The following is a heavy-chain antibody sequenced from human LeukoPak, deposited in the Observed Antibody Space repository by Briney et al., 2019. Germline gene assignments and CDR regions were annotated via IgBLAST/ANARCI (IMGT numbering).Heavy chain of an antibody. CDR1: GFTFSSYA. CDR3: AKVFGRPSYFDY. Sequence: GGSLRLSCAASGFTFSSYAMHWVRQAPGRGLEWVAVISYDGSNKYYADSVKGRFTISRDNSKNTLYLQMNSLRAEDTAVYYCAKVFGRPSYFDYWGQGTLVTVSS. CDR2: ISYDGSNK. D-gene: IGHD3-10*02. V-gene: IGHV3-30*04. J-gene: IGHJ4*02.